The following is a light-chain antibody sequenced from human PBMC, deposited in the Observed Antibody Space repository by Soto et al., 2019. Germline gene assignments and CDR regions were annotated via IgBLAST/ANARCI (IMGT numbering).Light chain of an antibody. CDR2: AAS. CDR3: QQYGSSPPYT. CDR1: RSFASSY. Sequence: EVVWTQSPVTLSLSPGARSTLSCRASRSFASSYLAWYQQKPGQAPRLLIFAASIRATGVSDRFSGSGSGTDFTLIISRLEPEDSEVYYCQQYGSSPPYTFGQGTKLEIK. V-gene: IGKV3-20*01. J-gene: IGKJ2*01.